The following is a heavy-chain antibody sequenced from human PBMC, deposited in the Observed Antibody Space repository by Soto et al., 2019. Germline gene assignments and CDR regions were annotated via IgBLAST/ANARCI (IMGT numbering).Heavy chain of an antibody. J-gene: IGHJ2*01. Sequence: PSETLSLTCTVSGGSISSGGYYWSWIRQHPGKGLEWIGYIYYSGSTYYNPSLKSRVTISVDTSKNQFSLKLSSVTAADTAVYYCARGPYYYDSSGPWGYFDLWGRGTLVTVS. CDR3: ARGPYYYDSSGPWGYFDL. CDR1: GGSISSGGYY. CDR2: IYYSGST. D-gene: IGHD3-22*01. V-gene: IGHV4-31*03.